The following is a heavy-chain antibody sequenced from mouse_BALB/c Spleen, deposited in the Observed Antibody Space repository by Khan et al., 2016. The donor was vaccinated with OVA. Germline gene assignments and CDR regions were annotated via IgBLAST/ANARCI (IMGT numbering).Heavy chain of an antibody. J-gene: IGHJ2*01. V-gene: IGHV1S81*02. CDR1: GYTFTSYW. CDR2: TNPTNGRT. CDR3: ASIKKIVATYFDY. D-gene: IGHD1-1*01. Sequence: QVQLQQSGAELVKAGASVKMSCKASGYTFTSYWMHWVKQRPGQGLEWFAETNPTNGRTYYNEKFKGKATLTVDKSSSTAYMLLRGPTFEDDAVYYCASIKKIVATYFDYWGQGTPLTVSS.